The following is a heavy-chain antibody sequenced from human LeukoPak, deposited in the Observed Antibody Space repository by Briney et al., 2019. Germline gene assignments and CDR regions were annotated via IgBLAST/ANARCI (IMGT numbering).Heavy chain of an antibody. J-gene: IGHJ5*02. V-gene: IGHV4-34*01. Sequence: PSETLSLTCTVSGGSISSYYWNWIRQPPGKGLEWIGEINHSGSTNYNPSLKSRVTISVDTSKNQLSLKLSSVTAADTAVYYCARHGGPLTIFGVENWFDPWGQGTLVTVSS. CDR2: INHSGST. CDR1: GGSISSYY. CDR3: ARHGGPLTIFGVENWFDP. D-gene: IGHD3-3*01.